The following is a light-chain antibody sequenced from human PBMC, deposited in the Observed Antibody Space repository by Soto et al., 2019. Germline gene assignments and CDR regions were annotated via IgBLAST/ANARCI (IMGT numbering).Light chain of an antibody. J-gene: IGLJ1*01. CDR3: TSYTSRSTYV. CDR1: SSDVGGYNY. V-gene: IGLV2-14*01. Sequence: QSALTQPASVSGSPGQSVTISCAGTSSDVGGYNYVSWYQHHPGKVPKLMIYEISHRPSGVSHRFSGSKSGNTASLTISGLQAEDEADYYCTSYTSRSTYVFGTGTKLTV. CDR2: EIS.